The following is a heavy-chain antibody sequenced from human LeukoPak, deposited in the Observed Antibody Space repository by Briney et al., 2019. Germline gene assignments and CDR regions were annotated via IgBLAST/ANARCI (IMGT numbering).Heavy chain of an antibody. V-gene: IGHV1-24*01. Sequence: GASVKVSCKVSGYTLTDLSMHWVRQAPGKGLEWMGGFDPEDGETIYAQKVQGRVTMTKDTSTDTAYMELSSLRSEDTALYYCATQIDSSDAFDIWGQGTMVTVSS. CDR3: ATQIDSSDAFDI. CDR2: FDPEDGET. J-gene: IGHJ3*02. CDR1: GYTLTDLS. D-gene: IGHD3-22*01.